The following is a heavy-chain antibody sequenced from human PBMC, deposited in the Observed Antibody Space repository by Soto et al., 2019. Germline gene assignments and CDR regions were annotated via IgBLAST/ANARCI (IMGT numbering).Heavy chain of an antibody. CDR2: ISWNSGSI. V-gene: IGHV3-9*01. CDR3: AKDMDIVVVLAAGLDY. CDR1: GFTFDDYA. D-gene: IGHD2-2*03. J-gene: IGHJ4*02. Sequence: GGSLRLSCAASGFTFDDYAMHWVRQAPGKGLEWVSGISWNSGSIGYADSVKGRFTSSRDNAKNSLYLQMNSLRAEDTALYYCAKDMDIVVVLAAGLDYWGQGTLVTVSS.